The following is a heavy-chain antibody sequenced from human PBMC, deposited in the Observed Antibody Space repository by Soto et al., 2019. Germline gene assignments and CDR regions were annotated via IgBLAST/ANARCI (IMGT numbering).Heavy chain of an antibody. CDR1: GGSFSSFS. V-gene: IGHV1-69*06. Sequence: QVILAQSGAEVKKPGSSVKVSCKVSGGSFSSFSINWVRQAPGQRFEWMGGIIPILGTANFTQKFQDRVTFTAHKSTATAYMTLSSLTSEDTAFYYCTSFDSNGYSPQNHYWGPGTQVTVSS. D-gene: IGHD3-22*01. J-gene: IGHJ4*02. CDR3: TSFDSNGYSPQNHY. CDR2: IIPILGTA.